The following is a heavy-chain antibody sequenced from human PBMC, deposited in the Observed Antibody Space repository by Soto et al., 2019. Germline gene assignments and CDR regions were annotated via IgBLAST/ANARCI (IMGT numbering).Heavy chain of an antibody. J-gene: IGHJ6*02. CDR2: TYYRSKWYN. CDR3: ARADRAALTATYCYYGMDV. V-gene: IGHV6-1*01. D-gene: IGHD6-6*01. CDR1: GDSVSSNSAA. Sequence: PSQTLSLTCAISGDSVSSNSAAWNWIRQSPSRGLEWLGRTYYRSKWYNDYAVSVKSRITINPDTSKNQFSLQLNSVTPEDTAVYYCARADRAALTATYCYYGMDVWGQRTTSTVSS.